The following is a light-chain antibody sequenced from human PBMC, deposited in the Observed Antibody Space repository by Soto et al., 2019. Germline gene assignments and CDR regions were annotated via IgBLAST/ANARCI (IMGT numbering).Light chain of an antibody. J-gene: IGLJ3*02. CDR2: EGS. V-gene: IGLV2-23*01. Sequence: QSVLTQPASVSGSPGQSITISCIGTSSDVGNYNLVSWYQHHPGKAPKLMIYEGSKRPSGVSNRFSGSKSGNTASLTISGLQAEDEADYYCCSFAGSSTWVFGGGTKLTVL. CDR1: SSDVGNYNL. CDR3: CSFAGSSTWV.